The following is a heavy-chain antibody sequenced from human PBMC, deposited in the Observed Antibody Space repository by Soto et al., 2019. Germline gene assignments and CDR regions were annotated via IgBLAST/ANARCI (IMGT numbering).Heavy chain of an antibody. J-gene: IGHJ4*02. Sequence: ASVKVSCKASGYTFTSYYMHWVRQAPGQGLEWMGIINPSGGSTSYAQKLQGRVTMTRDTSTSTVYMELSSLRSEDTAVYYCARADYDILTGYYSSHYFDYWGQGTLVTVSS. D-gene: IGHD3-9*01. V-gene: IGHV1-46*04. CDR1: GYTFTSYY. CDR3: ARADYDILTGYYSSHYFDY. CDR2: INPSGGST.